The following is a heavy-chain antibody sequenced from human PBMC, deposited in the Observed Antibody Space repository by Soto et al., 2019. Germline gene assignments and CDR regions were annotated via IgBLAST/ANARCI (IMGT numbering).Heavy chain of an antibody. Sequence: GGSLRLSCAASGFTFSSYAMHWVRQAPGKGLEWVAVISYDGSNKYYADSVKGRFTISRDNSKNTLYLQMNSLRAEDTAVYYCARDGDVILVGGMDVWGQGTTVTVSS. CDR1: GFTFSSYA. CDR2: ISYDGSNK. V-gene: IGHV3-30-3*01. D-gene: IGHD2-21*02. CDR3: ARDGDVILVGGMDV. J-gene: IGHJ6*02.